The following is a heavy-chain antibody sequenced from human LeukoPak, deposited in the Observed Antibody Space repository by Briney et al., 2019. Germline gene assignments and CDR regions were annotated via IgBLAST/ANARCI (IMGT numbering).Heavy chain of an antibody. J-gene: IGHJ4*02. D-gene: IGHD5-24*01. CDR3: APGRRDGLSWGDY. CDR1: GYTFTSYD. CDR2: MNPNSGNT. Sequence: ASVKVSCKASGYTFTSYDINWVRQATGQGLEWMGWMNPNSGNTGYAQKFQGRVTVTRDTSTSTIYMELSSLRSEDTAVYYCAPGRRDGLSWGDYWGQGTLVTVSS. V-gene: IGHV1-8*02.